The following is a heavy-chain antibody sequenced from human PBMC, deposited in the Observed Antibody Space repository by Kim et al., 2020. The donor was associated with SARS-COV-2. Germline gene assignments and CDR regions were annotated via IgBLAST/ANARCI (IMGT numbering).Heavy chain of an antibody. Sequence: NPSLKSRVTISVDKSKNQFSLKLSSVTAADTAVYYCAREITMIGQVWFDPWGQGTLVTVSS. V-gene: IGHV4-4*02. CDR3: AREITMIGQVWFDP. D-gene: IGHD3-22*01. J-gene: IGHJ5*02.